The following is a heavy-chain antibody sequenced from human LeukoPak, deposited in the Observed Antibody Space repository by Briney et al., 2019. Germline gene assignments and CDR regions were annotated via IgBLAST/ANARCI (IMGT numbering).Heavy chain of an antibody. V-gene: IGHV3-7*03. D-gene: IGHD5-18*01. CDR2: IKQDGSEK. Sequence: GGSLRLSCAASGFTLSSYWMNRVRQAPGKGLEWVANIKQDGSEKYYVDSVKGRFTISRDNAKNSLYLQMNSLRAEDTAVCYCAKDRGYSYGPFDYWGQGTLVTVSS. J-gene: IGHJ4*02. CDR3: AKDRGYSYGPFDY. CDR1: GFTLSSYW.